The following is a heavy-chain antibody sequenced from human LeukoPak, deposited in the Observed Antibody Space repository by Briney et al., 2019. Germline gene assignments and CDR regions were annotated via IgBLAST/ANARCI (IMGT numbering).Heavy chain of an antibody. CDR3: TKGCALVFYGAGSLFDY. Sequence: PGGSLRLSCAASGFTFSSYAMSWVRQAPGKGLEWVSGISGSADRTYYADSVKGRFTIYRDNFQNTLSLQMNSLRAEDTAVYYCTKGCALVFYGAGSLFDYWGQGTLVTVSS. CDR1: GFTFSSYA. D-gene: IGHD3-10*01. V-gene: IGHV3-23*01. CDR2: ISGSADRT. J-gene: IGHJ4*02.